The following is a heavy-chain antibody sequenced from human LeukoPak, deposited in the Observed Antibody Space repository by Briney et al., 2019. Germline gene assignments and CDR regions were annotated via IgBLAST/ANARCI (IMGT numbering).Heavy chain of an antibody. V-gene: IGHV3-23*01. CDR3: ARETYYYDSSGYYYPDAFDI. CDR2: ISGSGGST. CDR1: GFTFSSYA. D-gene: IGHD3-22*01. Sequence: GGSLRLSCAASGFTFSSYAMSWVRQAPGKGLEWVSAISGSGGSTYYADSVKGRFTISRDNSKNSLYLQMNSLRAEDTAVYYCARETYYYDSSGYYYPDAFDIWGQGTMVTVSS. J-gene: IGHJ3*02.